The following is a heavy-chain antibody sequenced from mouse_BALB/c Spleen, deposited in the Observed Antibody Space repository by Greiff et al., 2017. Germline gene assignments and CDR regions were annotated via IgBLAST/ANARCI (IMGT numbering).Heavy chain of an antibody. D-gene: IGHD2-14*01. CDR3: ARHEEKPKGGYDGGAMDY. V-gene: IGHV5-6*01. CDR2: ISSGGSYT. CDR1: GFTFSSYG. J-gene: IGHJ4*01. Sequence: EVMLVESGGDLVKPGGSLKLSCAASGFTFSSYGMSWVRQTPDKRLEWVATISSGGSYTYYPDSVKGRFTISRDNAKNTLYLQMSSLKSEDTAMYYCARHEEKPKGGYDGGAMDYWGQGTSVTVSS.